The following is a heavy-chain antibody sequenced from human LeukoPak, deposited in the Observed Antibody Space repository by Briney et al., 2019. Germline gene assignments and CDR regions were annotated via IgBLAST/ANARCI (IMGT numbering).Heavy chain of an antibody. Sequence: GASVTVSCTASGYTFSSYDIIWVRQASGQGLEWMGWMNPNSGHTGYAQKFQGRVTMTRSTSISTAYMELTSLTSEDSAVYYCARSIVGVRKRNDYWGQGTLVTVSS. D-gene: IGHD1-26*01. CDR3: ARSIVGVRKRNDY. V-gene: IGHV1-8*01. CDR1: GYTFSSYD. CDR2: MNPNSGHT. J-gene: IGHJ4*02.